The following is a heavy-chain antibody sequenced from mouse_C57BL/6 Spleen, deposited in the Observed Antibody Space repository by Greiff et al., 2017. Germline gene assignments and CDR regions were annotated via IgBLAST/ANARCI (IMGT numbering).Heavy chain of an antibody. V-gene: IGHV1-80*01. Sequence: VQLQESGAELVKPGASVKISCKASGYAFSSYWMNWVKQRPGKGLEWIGNINPSNGGTNYNEKFKSKATLTVDKSSSTAYMQLSSLTSEDSAVYYCAIWAIYYGNYAAYWGQGTLVTVSA. J-gene: IGHJ3*01. D-gene: IGHD2-1*01. CDR2: INPSNGGT. CDR1: GYAFSSYW. CDR3: AIWAIYYGNYAAY.